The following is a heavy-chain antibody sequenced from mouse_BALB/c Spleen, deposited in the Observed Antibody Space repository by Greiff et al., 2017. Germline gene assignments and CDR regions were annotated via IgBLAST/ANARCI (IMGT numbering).Heavy chain of an antibody. V-gene: IGHV1-4*01. CDR1: GYTFTSYT. Sequence: VQLQQSGAELARPGASVKMSCKASGYTFTSYTMHWVKQRPGQGLEWIGYINPSSGYTNYNQKFKDKATLTADKSSSTAYMQLSSLTSEDSAVYYCARDGLGSWFAYWGQGTLVTVSA. D-gene: IGHD4-1*01. CDR3: ARDGLGSWFAY. J-gene: IGHJ3*01. CDR2: INPSSGYT.